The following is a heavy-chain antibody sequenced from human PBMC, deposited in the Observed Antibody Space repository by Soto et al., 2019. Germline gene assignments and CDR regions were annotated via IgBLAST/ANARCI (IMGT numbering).Heavy chain of an antibody. J-gene: IGHJ6*02. CDR2: IYYSGST. Sequence: QVQLQESGPGLVKPSQTLSLTCTVSGGSISSGGYFWSWIRQHPGKGLEWIGFIYYSGSTYYNPSLKSRVTTSAETSQNQFSLKLSSVTAADTAVYYCAREGAAPYYYYGMDVWGQGTTVTVSS. CDR3: AREGAAPYYYYGMDV. V-gene: IGHV4-31*03. CDR1: GGSISSGGYF. D-gene: IGHD6-6*01.